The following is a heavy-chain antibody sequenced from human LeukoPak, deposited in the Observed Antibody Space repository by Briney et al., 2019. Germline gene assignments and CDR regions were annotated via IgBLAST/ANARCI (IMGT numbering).Heavy chain of an antibody. CDR1: GFTFSSYG. Sequence: HPGGSLRLSCAASGFTFSSYGMHWVRQAPGKGMEWVAFIRYDGSNKYYADSVKGRFTISRDNSKNTLYLQMNSLRAEDTAVYYCAKDQGYYDSSGYYHYWGQGTLVTVSS. CDR3: AKDQGYYDSSGYYHY. V-gene: IGHV3-30*02. CDR2: IRYDGSNK. J-gene: IGHJ4*02. D-gene: IGHD3-22*01.